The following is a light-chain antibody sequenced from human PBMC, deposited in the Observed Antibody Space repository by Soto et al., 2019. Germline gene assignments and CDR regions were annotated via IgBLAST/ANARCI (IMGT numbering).Light chain of an antibody. CDR1: QRVSSY. CDR3: QQRSKWPPEVT. J-gene: IGKJ5*01. Sequence: EIVLTQSPATLSLPPGERATLSCRASQRVSSYLAWYQQKPGQAPRLLIYDASNRATGISARFSGSGSGTDFTLTISSLEPEDFAVYYCQQRSKWPPEVTFGQGTRLEIK. V-gene: IGKV3-11*01. CDR2: DAS.